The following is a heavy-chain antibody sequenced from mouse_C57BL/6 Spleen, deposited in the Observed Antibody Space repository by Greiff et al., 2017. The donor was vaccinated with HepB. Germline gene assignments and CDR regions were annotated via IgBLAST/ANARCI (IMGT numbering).Heavy chain of an antibody. CDR1: GYTFTDHT. J-gene: IGHJ4*01. D-gene: IGHD3-3*01. CDR2: IYPRDGST. V-gene: IGHV1-78*01. CDR3: ARRARGGYYAMDY. Sequence: VQLQQSDAELVKPGASVKISCKVSGYTFTDHTIHWMKQRPEQGLEWIGYIYPRDGSTKYNEKFKGKATLSADKASSTAYMQLNSLTSEDAAVYFCARRARGGYYAMDYWGQGTSVTVSS.